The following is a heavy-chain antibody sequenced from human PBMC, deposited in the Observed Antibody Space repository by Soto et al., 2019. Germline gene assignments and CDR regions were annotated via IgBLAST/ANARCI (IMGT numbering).Heavy chain of an antibody. CDR3: VRDFGSVAGPFDP. CDR1: GGTLNNFF. D-gene: IGHD6-19*01. J-gene: IGHJ5*02. CDR2: IIPLFRRP. V-gene: IGHV1-69*01. Sequence: QGQLEQSGAEVKKPGSSVKVSCKASGGTLNNFFVSWVRQAPGQGLEWVGGIIPLFRRPSRAEKFHDRVIISADASTGSASLELFDLTSDDTAVYYCVRDFGSVAGPFDPWGQGTLVTVSS.